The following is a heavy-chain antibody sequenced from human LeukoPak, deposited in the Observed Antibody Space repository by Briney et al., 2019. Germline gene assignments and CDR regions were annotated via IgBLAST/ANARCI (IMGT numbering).Heavy chain of an antibody. CDR1: GFTFRNYG. J-gene: IGHJ2*01. CDR2: IKLDGSDE. D-gene: IGHD3-3*01. Sequence: GGSLRLSCATSGFTFRNYGMSWVRQAPGKGLEWLANIKLDGSDEHYADSVKGRFTISRDNSKNTLFLQMNSLRAEDTAVYYCARAPEWVLCWYFDLWGRGTVVTVSS. V-gene: IGHV3-7*01. CDR3: ARAPEWVLCWYFDL.